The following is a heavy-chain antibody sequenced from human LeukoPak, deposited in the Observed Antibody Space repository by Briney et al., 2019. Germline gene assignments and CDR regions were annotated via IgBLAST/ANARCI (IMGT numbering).Heavy chain of an antibody. CDR2: ISGSGGST. J-gene: IGHJ3*02. CDR3: AKDGYCSSTSCLNAFDI. CDR1: RFTFSSSA. Sequence: GGSLRLSCAASRFTFSSSAMSWVRQAPGKGLEWVSSISGSGGSTYYADSVKGRFTISRDNSKNTLYLQMNSLRAEDTAVYYCAKDGYCSSTSCLNAFDIWGQGTMVTVSS. D-gene: IGHD2-2*01. V-gene: IGHV3-23*01.